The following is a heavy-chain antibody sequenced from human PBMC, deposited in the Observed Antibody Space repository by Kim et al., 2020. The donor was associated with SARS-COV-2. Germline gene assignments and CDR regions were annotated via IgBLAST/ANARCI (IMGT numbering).Heavy chain of an antibody. CDR1: GGSFSGYY. D-gene: IGHD6-19*01. Sequence: SETLSLTCAVYGGSFSGYYWSWIRQPPGKGLEWIGEINHSGSTNYNPSLKSRVTISVDTSKNQFSLKLSSVTAADTAVYYCARGSVSGWYYYGMDVWGQGTTVTVSS. J-gene: IGHJ6*02. CDR2: INHSGST. V-gene: IGHV4-34*01. CDR3: ARGSVSGWYYYGMDV.